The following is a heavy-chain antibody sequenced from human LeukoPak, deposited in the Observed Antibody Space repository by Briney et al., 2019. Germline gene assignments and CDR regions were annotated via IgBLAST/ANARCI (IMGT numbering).Heavy chain of an antibody. V-gene: IGHV4-31*03. CDR3: AEYRCLVGERYSYQFYGMDV. Sequence: PSETLSLTCTVSGVSISSDGYYWSWVRQHPEKGLVWIGYISYSGGTLYNPSLKSRVAISIDTSKDQFSLRLRSVTAADTAVYYCAEYRCLVGERYSYQFYGMDVWGQGTAVTVSS. J-gene: IGHJ6*01. CDR2: ISYSGGT. CDR1: GVSISSDGYY. D-gene: IGHD3-16*02.